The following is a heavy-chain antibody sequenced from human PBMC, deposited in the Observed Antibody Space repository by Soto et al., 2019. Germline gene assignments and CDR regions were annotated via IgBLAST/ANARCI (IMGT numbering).Heavy chain of an antibody. CDR3: AREPETQSTEYYDFWSGYSKGWFDP. CDR2: IYYSGST. CDR1: GGSISSSSYY. Sequence: SETLSLTCTVSGGSISSSSYYWGWIRQPPGKGLEWIGSIYYSGSTYYNPSLKSRVTISVDTSKNQFSLKLSSVTAADTAVYYCAREPETQSTEYYDFWSGYSKGWFDPWGQGTLVTVSS. D-gene: IGHD3-3*01. V-gene: IGHV4-39*02. J-gene: IGHJ5*02.